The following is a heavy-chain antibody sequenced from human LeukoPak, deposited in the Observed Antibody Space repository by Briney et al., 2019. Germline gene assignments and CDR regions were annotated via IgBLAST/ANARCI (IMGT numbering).Heavy chain of an antibody. CDR2: INNDGTAT. CDR3: ATVSEY. CDR1: GFTFNYFW. V-gene: IGHV3-74*01. J-gene: IGHJ4*02. Sequence: PGGSLRLSCAASGFTFNYFWMHWVRQVPGKGLVWVSGINNDGTATYYAGSVKGRFTISRDNAKNTVYLQMNGLRAEDATVYYCATVSEYWGQGTLVTVSS.